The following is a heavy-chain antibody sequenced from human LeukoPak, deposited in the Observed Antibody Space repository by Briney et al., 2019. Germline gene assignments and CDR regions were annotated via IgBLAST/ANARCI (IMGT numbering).Heavy chain of an antibody. CDR1: GGSISSGSYY. J-gene: IGHJ5*02. CDR2: IYTSGST. D-gene: IGHD3-22*01. Sequence: SETLSLTCTVSGGSISSGSYYWSWIRQPAGKGLEWIGRIYTSGSTNYNPSLKSRVIISVDTSKNQFSLKLSSVTAADTAVYYCARDPYYDSSGYLNPWGQGTLVTVSS. CDR3: ARDPYYDSSGYLNP. V-gene: IGHV4-61*02.